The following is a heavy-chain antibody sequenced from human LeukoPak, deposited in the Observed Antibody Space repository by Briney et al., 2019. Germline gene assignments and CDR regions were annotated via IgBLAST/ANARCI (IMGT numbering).Heavy chain of an antibody. CDR2: ISYDGSNK. D-gene: IGHD3-22*01. CDR1: GFTFSSYA. Sequence: PGGSLRLSCAASGFTFSSYAMHWVRQAPGKGLEWVAVISYDGSNKYSADSVKGRFTISRDNSKNTLYLQMNSLRAEDTAIYYCAKDLSSSVYYPIDYWGQGTLVTVSS. CDR3: AKDLSSSVYYPIDY. V-gene: IGHV3-30*04. J-gene: IGHJ4*02.